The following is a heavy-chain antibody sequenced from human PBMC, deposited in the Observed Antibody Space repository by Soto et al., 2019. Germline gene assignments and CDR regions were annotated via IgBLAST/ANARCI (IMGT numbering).Heavy chain of an antibody. J-gene: IGHJ4*02. CDR3: AKSGGTRGDYPYYFDY. Sequence: QVQLVESGGGVVQPGRSLRLSCAASGFTFSSYGMHWVRQAPGKGLEWVAVISYDGSNKYYADSVKGRFTISRDNSKNTLYLQRNSLRAEDTAVYYCAKSGGTRGDYPYYFDYWGQGTLVTVSS. CDR1: GFTFSSYG. V-gene: IGHV3-30*18. CDR2: ISYDGSNK. D-gene: IGHD4-17*01.